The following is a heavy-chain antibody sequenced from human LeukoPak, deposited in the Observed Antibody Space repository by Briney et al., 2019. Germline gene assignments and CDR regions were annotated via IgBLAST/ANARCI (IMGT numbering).Heavy chain of an antibody. Sequence: GGSLKISCSASGFTFSDSAMHWVRQASGKGLEWVGHIRSKAQNYATAYAASVRGRFTISRDDSKNTAYLQMNSLKTEDTAVYYCSGWKGGDDCWGQGALVTVSS. CDR2: IRSKAQNYAT. CDR3: SGWKGGDDC. D-gene: IGHD1-1*01. J-gene: IGHJ4*02. CDR1: GFTFSDSA. V-gene: IGHV3-73*01.